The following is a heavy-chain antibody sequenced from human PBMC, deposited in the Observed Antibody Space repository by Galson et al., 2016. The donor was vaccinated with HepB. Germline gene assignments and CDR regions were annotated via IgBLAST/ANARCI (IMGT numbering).Heavy chain of an antibody. Sequence: SVKVSCKASGYTFTSYYMHWVRQAPGQGLEWMGIINPSGGSTSYSQKFQGRVTMTRDTSTSTVYMELSSLRSEDTAVYYCASCSGGSCYSVDYWGQGTLVTVSS. CDR1: GYTFTSYY. CDR3: ASCSGGSCYSVDY. V-gene: IGHV1-46*01. CDR2: INPSGGST. D-gene: IGHD2-15*01. J-gene: IGHJ4*02.